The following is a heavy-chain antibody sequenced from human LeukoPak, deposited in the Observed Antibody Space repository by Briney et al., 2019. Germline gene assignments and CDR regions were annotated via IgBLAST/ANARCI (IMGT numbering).Heavy chain of an antibody. CDR1: GFTFSDYY. D-gene: IGHD3-10*01. V-gene: IGHV3-11*05. CDR3: ARVPGKYAFDI. J-gene: IGHJ3*02. CDR2: ISSSGSST. Sequence: GGSLRLSCAASGFTFSDYYMSWSRQAPGKGLGWVAYISSSGSSTNYADSVKGRFTISRDNAKNSLYLQMNSLRAEDTAVYYCARVPGKYAFDIWGQGTMVTVSA.